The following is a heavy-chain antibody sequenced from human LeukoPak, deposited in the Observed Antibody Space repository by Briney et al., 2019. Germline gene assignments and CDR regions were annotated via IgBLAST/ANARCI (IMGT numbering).Heavy chain of an antibody. V-gene: IGHV4-30-2*01. CDR2: IYHSGST. J-gene: IGHJ4*02. D-gene: IGHD3-22*01. CDR3: ARASGYYYHFGY. CDR1: GGSISSGGYS. Sequence: SETLSLTCAVSGGSISSGGYSWSWIRQPPGKGLEWIGYIYHSGSTYYNPSLKSRVTISVDTSKNQFSLKLSSVTAADTAVYYCARASGYYYHFGYWGQGTLVTVSS.